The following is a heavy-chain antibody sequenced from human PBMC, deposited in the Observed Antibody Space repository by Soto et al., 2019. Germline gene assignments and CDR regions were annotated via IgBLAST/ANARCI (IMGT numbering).Heavy chain of an antibody. D-gene: IGHD3-22*01. CDR2: ISWNSGSI. V-gene: IGHV3-9*01. J-gene: IGHJ4*02. CDR3: AKSRLYDSSGYYRPHFDY. Sequence: SLRLSCAASGFTFDDYAMHWVRQGPGKGLEWVSSISWNSGSIGYADSVKGRFTISRDNAKNSLYLQMNSLRAEDTALYYCAKSRLYDSSGYYRPHFDYWGQGTLVTVSS. CDR1: GFTFDDYA.